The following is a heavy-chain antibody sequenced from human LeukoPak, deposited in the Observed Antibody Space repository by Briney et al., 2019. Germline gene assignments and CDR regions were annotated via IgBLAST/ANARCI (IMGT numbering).Heavy chain of an antibody. CDR3: AREGWFGVFDP. CDR1: GFTFSSYA. J-gene: IGHJ5*02. Sequence: GGSLRLSCAASGFTFSSYAMSWVRQAPGKGLEWVSSISSSSSYIYYADSVKGRFTISRDNAKNSLYLQMNSLRAEDTAVYYCAREGWFGVFDPWGQGTLVTVSS. CDR2: ISSSSSYI. V-gene: IGHV3-21*01. D-gene: IGHD3-10*01.